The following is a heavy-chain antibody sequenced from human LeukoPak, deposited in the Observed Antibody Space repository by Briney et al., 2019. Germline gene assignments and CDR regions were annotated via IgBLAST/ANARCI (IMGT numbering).Heavy chain of an antibody. D-gene: IGHD3-16*02. J-gene: IGHJ3*02. CDR1: GFTFSSCE. V-gene: IGHV3-48*03. Sequence: GGSLRLSCAASGFTFSSCEMNWVRQAPGKGLEWVSYISSSGSTIYYADSVKGRFTISRDNAKNSLYLQMNSLRAEDTAVYYCAKDERIIVIRDAFDIWGQGTMVTVSS. CDR3: AKDERIIVIRDAFDI. CDR2: ISSSGSTI.